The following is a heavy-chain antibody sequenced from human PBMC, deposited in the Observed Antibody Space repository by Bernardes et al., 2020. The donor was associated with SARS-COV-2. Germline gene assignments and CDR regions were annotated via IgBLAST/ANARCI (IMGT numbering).Heavy chain of an antibody. Sequence: SETLSLTCTVSGGSVSSGSYYWSWIRQPPGKGLEWIGYIYYSGSTNYNPSLKSRVTISVDSSKNQFSLNLSSVTAADTAVYYCAGGSEIGAHFDYWGQGTLVSVSS. J-gene: IGHJ4*02. CDR2: IYYSGST. CDR1: GGSVSSGSYY. D-gene: IGHD3-10*01. CDR3: AGGSEIGAHFDY. V-gene: IGHV4-61*01.